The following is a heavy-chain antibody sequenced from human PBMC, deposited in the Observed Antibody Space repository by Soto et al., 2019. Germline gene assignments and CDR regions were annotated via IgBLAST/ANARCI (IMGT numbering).Heavy chain of an antibody. J-gene: IGHJ1*01. CDR1: GYSFTNYW. CDR2: IFPADSDT. CDR3: ARRTDGYEGYFQY. D-gene: IGHD5-12*01. Sequence: EVQLVQSGAEVKKPGESLKISCKGSGYSFTNYWIGWVRQMPGKGLEWMGIIFPADSDTRYNPSFDGQVTISVDKSSNIAYLQWSSLTASDTAVYYCARRTDGYEGYFQYWGQGTLVTVSS. V-gene: IGHV5-51*01.